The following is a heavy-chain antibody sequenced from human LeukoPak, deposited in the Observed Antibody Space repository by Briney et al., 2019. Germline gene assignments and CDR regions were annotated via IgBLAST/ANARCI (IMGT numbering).Heavy chain of an antibody. Sequence: GGSLRLSCAASGFTFSSYAMSWVRQAPGKGLEWVSAISGSGGSTYYADSVKGRFTISRDNSKNTLYLQMNSLRAEDTAVYYCAKDGSSWSNYYYYMDVWGKGTTVTVSS. CDR1: GFTFSSYA. CDR3: AKDGSSWSNYYYYMDV. CDR2: ISGSGGST. V-gene: IGHV3-23*01. D-gene: IGHD6-13*01. J-gene: IGHJ6*03.